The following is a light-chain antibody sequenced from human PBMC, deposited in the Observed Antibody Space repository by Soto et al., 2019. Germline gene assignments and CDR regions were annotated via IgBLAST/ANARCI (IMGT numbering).Light chain of an antibody. CDR1: SSDVGGYNF. CDR2: EVS. J-gene: IGLJ1*01. V-gene: IGLV2-14*03. Sequence: QSVLTQPASVFGSPGQSITFSCTGTSSDVGGYNFVSWYQQHPGKVPKLMIYEVSSRPSGVSNRFSGSKSGNTASLTISWLQPEDEADYYCSSYTTSSTVVFGTGTKLTVL. CDR3: SSYTTSSTVV.